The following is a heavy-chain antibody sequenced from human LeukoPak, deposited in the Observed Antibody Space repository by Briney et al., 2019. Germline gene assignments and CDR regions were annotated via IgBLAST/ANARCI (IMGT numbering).Heavy chain of an antibody. J-gene: IGHJ5*02. V-gene: IGHV4-61*02. CDR1: GGSISSGSYY. Sequence: SETLSLTCTVSGGSISSGSYYWSWIRQPAGKGLEWLGRIYTSGSTNYNPSLKSRVTISVDTSKNQFSLKLSSVTAADTAVYYCARDHSKYYDFWSGYFTWFDPWGQGTLVTVSS. D-gene: IGHD3-3*01. CDR3: ARDHSKYYDFWSGYFTWFDP. CDR2: IYTSGST.